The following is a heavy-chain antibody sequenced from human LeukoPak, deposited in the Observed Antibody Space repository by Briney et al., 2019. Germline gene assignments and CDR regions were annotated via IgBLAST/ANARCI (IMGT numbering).Heavy chain of an antibody. CDR2: IWYDGSNK. Sequence: GGSLRLSCAASGFTFSSYGMHWVRQAPGKGLEWVAVIWYDGSNKYYADSVKGRFTISRDSSKNTLYLQMNSLRAEDTAVYYCAKGDYRGSYYYYMDVWGKGTTVTVSS. CDR3: AKGDYRGSYYYYMDV. V-gene: IGHV3-33*06. CDR1: GFTFSSYG. J-gene: IGHJ6*03. D-gene: IGHD4-11*01.